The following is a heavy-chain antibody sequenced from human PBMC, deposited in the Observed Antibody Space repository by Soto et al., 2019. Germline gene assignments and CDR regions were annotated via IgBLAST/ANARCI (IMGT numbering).Heavy chain of an antibody. V-gene: IGHV1-69*13. Sequence: GASVKVSCKASGGTFSSYAISWVRQAPGQGLEWMGGIIPIFGTANYAQKFQGRVTITADESTSTAYMELSSLRSEDTAVYYCARDCRATMITFGGVIVTILDYWGQGTLVTVSS. J-gene: IGHJ4*02. D-gene: IGHD3-16*02. CDR3: ARDCRATMITFGGVIVTILDY. CDR2: IIPIFGTA. CDR1: GGTFSSYA.